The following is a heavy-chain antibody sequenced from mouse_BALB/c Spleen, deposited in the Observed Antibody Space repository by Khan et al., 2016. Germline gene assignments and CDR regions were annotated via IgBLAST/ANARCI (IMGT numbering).Heavy chain of an antibody. CDR3: STTTPMDY. J-gene: IGHJ4*01. CDR1: GHSITSDYA. Sequence: EVQLQESGPGLVKPSQSLSLTCTVTGHSITSDYAWNWSRQFPGNKLEWMGYITYSGSTRYNPSIKSRISITRDTSKNQFFLQLNSVTTEDTATYYCSTTTPMDYWGQGTSVPFSS. D-gene: IGHD1-2*01. CDR2: ITYSGST. V-gene: IGHV3-2*02.